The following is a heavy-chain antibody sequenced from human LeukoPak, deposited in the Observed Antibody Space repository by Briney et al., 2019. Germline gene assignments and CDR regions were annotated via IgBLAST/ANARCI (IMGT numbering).Heavy chain of an antibody. CDR1: GFTFSTCS. CDR3: ARGSTYYDSSGQVPFDY. J-gene: IGHJ4*02. Sequence: GSLRLSCAASGFTFSTCSMNWVRQAPGKGLEWGSYISGSSSTIYYADSVKGRFTISRDNGKNTLYLQMNSLRAEDTAVYYCARGSTYYDSSGQVPFDYWGQGTLVTVSS. CDR2: ISGSSSTI. D-gene: IGHD3-22*01. V-gene: IGHV3-48*01.